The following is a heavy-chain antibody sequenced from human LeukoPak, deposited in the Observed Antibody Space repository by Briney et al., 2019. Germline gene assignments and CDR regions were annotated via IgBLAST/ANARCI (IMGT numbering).Heavy chain of an antibody. CDR3: ARGRGTGTTFFYFDY. J-gene: IGHJ4*02. CDR1: GGSFSGYY. V-gene: IGHV4-34*01. CDR2: INHSGST. D-gene: IGHD1-1*01. Sequence: SETLSLTCAVYGGSFSGYYWSWIRQPPGKGLEWIGEINHSGSTNYNPSLKSRVTISVDTSKNQFSLKLSSVTAADTAMYYCARGRGTGTTFFYFDYWGQGTLVTVSS.